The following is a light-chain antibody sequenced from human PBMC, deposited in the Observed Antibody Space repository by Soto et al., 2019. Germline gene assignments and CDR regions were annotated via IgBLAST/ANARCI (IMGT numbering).Light chain of an antibody. Sequence: EIVLTQSPATLSLSPGERATLSCRASQSVSSNYLAWYQHKPGQAPRLLIYDASNRAAGIPARFSGSGSGTDFTLTISSLEPEDFAVYYCQQRNNWPTFGQGTKVDIK. V-gene: IGKV3-11*01. CDR1: QSVSSNY. CDR2: DAS. J-gene: IGKJ1*01. CDR3: QQRNNWPT.